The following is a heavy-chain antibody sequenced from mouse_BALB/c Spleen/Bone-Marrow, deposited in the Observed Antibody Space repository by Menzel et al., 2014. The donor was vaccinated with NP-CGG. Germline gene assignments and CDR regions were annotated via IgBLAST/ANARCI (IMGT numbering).Heavy chain of an antibody. CDR1: GYTFSSFW. Sequence: QVQLQQSGAELMKPGASMKISCKASGYTFSSFWIEWVKQRPGHGLEWIGEILPESGSSNCNEKFKGKATLTADTSSNTVYMQLSSLTSEDSAVYYCARTPGVLYYFDYWGQGTPLTVSS. CDR2: ILPESGSS. V-gene: IGHV1-9*01. CDR3: ARTPGVLYYFDY. J-gene: IGHJ2*01.